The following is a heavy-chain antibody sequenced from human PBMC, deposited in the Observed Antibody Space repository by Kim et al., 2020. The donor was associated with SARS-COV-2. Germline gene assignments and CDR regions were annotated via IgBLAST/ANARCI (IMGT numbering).Heavy chain of an antibody. V-gene: IGHV1-18*01. CDR1: GYTFTSYG. CDR2: ISAYNGNT. CDR3: ARGTPGYDILTGSYGAYYYYGMDV. D-gene: IGHD3-9*01. J-gene: IGHJ6*02. Sequence: ASVKVSCKASGYTFTSYGISWVRQAPGQGLERMGWISAYNGNTNYAQKLQGRVTMTTDTSTSTAYMELRSLRSDDTAVYYCARGTPGYDILTGSYGAYYYYGMDVWGQGTTVTVSS.